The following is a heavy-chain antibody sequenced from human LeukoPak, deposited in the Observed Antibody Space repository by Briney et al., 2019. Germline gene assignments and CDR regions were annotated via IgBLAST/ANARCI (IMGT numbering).Heavy chain of an antibody. D-gene: IGHD3-3*01. CDR3: AKTYYDFWSGAMAPGY. V-gene: IGHV1-69*05. CDR2: IIPSFRTT. CDR1: GDTFSNHP. Sequence: GASVKVSCKASGDTFSNHPISWVRQAPGQGLEWMGGIIPSFRTTNYAQKFQGRVTISTDKSTSTAYMELSSLRSDDTAVYYCAKTYYDFWSGAMAPGYWGQGTLVTVSS. J-gene: IGHJ4*02.